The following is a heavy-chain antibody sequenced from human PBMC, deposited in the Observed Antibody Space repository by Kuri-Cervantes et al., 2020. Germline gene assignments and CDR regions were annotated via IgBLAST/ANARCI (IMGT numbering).Heavy chain of an antibody. D-gene: IGHD3-10*01. V-gene: IGHV3-30-3*01. Sequence: GGSLRLSCAASGFTFSSYAMSWVRQAPGKGLEWVAVISYDGSNKYYADSVKGRFTISRDNSKNTLYLQMNSLRAEDTAVYYCAKVGPMVRGIAFDPWGQGTLVTVSS. J-gene: IGHJ5*02. CDR2: ISYDGSNK. CDR3: AKVGPMVRGIAFDP. CDR1: GFTFSSYA.